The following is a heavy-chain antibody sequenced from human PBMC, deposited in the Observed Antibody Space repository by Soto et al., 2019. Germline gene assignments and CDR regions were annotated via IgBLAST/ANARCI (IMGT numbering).Heavy chain of an antibody. Sequence: PGGSLRLSCAASGFTFSSYSMNWVRQAPGKGLEWVSYISSSSSTIYYADSVKGRFTISRDNAKNSLYLQMNSLRDEDTAVYYCARDPAYYYDSIFDPWGQGTLVTVSS. CDR1: GFTFSSYS. V-gene: IGHV3-48*02. CDR3: ARDPAYYYDSIFDP. CDR2: ISSSSSTI. D-gene: IGHD3-22*01. J-gene: IGHJ5*02.